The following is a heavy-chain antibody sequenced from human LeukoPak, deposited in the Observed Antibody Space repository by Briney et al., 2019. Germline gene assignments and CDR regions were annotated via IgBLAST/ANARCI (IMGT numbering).Heavy chain of an antibody. D-gene: IGHD3-22*01. CDR1: GYTFTNYY. V-gene: IGHV1-2*02. CDR3: ARGPYYYDSSGAFDI. J-gene: IGHJ3*02. CDR2: INPNSGGT. Sequence: ASVKVSCKASGYTFTNYYMHWVRQAPGQGLEWMGWINPNSGGTNYAQKFQGRVTMTRDTSISTAYMELSRLRSDDTAVYYCARGPYYYDSSGAFDIWGQGTMVTVSS.